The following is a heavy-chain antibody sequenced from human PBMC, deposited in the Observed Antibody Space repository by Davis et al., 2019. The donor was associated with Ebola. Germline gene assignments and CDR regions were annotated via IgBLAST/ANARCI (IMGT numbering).Heavy chain of an antibody. Sequence: GESLKISCAASGFTVSSNYMSWVRQAPGKGLEWVSVIYSGGSTYYADSVKGRFTISSDNSKNTLYLQMNSLRAEDTAVYYCARDRVAAYCGGDCYPDYYYMDVWGKGTTVTVSS. V-gene: IGHV3-53*01. CDR1: GFTVSSNY. J-gene: IGHJ6*03. CDR2: IYSGGST. CDR3: ARDRVAAYCGGDCYPDYYYMDV. D-gene: IGHD2-21*01.